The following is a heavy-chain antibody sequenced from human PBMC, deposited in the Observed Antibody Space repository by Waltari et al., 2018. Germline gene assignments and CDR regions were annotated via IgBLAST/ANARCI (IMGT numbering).Heavy chain of an antibody. V-gene: IGHV4-34*01. CDR1: GGSFSGYY. CDR3: ARGVKGYSSGWRYYFDY. D-gene: IGHD6-19*01. Sequence: QVQLQQWGAGLLTPSETLSLTCAVYGGSFSGYYWSWIRQPPGKGLEWIGEINHSGSTNYNPSLKSRVTISVDTSKNQFSLKLSSVTAADTAVYYCARGVKGYSSGWRYYFDYWGQGTLVTVSS. CDR2: INHSGST. J-gene: IGHJ4*02.